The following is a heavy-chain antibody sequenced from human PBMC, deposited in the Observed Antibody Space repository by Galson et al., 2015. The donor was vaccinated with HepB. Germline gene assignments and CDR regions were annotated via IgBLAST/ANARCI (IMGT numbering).Heavy chain of an antibody. D-gene: IGHD3-22*01. CDR3: AREGGYYYDSSGLDY. Sequence: SCKASGYTFTSYAMHWVRQAPGQRLEWMGWIYAGNGNTKYSQKFQGRVTITRDTSASTAYMELSSLRSEDTAVYYCAREGGYYYDSSGLDYWGQETLVTVSS. V-gene: IGHV1-3*01. J-gene: IGHJ4*02. CDR1: GYTFTSYA. CDR2: IYAGNGNT.